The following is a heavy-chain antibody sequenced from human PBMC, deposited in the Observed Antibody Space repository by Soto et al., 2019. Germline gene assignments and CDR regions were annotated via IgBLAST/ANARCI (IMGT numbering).Heavy chain of an antibody. V-gene: IGHV3-23*01. J-gene: IGHJ4*02. CDR3: AKDLSSGSWYVLIDY. CDR2: INDSGYGT. CDR1: GFTFSNYA. Sequence: GGSLRLSCTASGFTFSNYAMNWVRQAPGKGLEWLSGINDSGYGTYYADSVRGRFTISRDNSKNTLFLQMNSLRAEDTAVYYCAKDLSSGSWYVLIDYWGQGTLVTVSS. D-gene: IGHD6-13*01.